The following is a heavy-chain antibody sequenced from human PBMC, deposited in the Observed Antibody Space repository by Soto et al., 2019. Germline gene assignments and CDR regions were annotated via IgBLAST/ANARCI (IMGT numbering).Heavy chain of an antibody. CDR2: ISAYNGNT. CDR3: ARGYYDLWSGHFYGMDV. D-gene: IGHD3-3*01. CDR1: GYTFTSYG. J-gene: IGHJ6*02. V-gene: IGHV1-18*01. Sequence: QVQLVQSGAEVKKPGASVKVSCKASGYTFTSYGISWVRQAPGQGLEWMGWISAYNGNTNYAQKLQGRVTLTTDTSTSTAYMELRSLRSDDTAVYYCARGYYDLWSGHFYGMDVWGQGTTDPVSS.